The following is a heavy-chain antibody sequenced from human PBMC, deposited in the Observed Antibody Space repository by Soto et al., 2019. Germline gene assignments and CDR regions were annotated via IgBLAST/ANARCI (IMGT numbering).Heavy chain of an antibody. CDR1: GGSFSGYY. D-gene: IGHD4-17*01. CDR2: INHSGST. CDR3: ASGNVGRDYVEAGEGLDY. J-gene: IGHJ4*02. Sequence: PSETLSLTCAVYGGSFSGYYWSWIRQPPGKGLEWIGEINHSGSTNYNPSLKSRVTISVDTSKNQFSLKLSSVTAADTAVYYCASGNVGRDYVEAGEGLDYWGQGTLVTVSS. V-gene: IGHV4-34*01.